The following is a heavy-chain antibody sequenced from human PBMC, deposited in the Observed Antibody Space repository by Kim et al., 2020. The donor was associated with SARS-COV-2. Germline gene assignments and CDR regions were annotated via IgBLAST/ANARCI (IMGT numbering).Heavy chain of an antibody. CDR1: GFTFSSRA. J-gene: IGHJ4*02. V-gene: IGHV3-23*01. CDR2: VNNGGNA. Sequence: GGSLRLSCAASGFTFSSRAMSWVRQAPEKGPEWVASVNNGGNAYYADSVKGRFTVSRDITRDTLYLQMNSLRAEDTALYFCAKDHPSSGWPAFDSWGQGT. D-gene: IGHD6-19*01. CDR3: AKDHPSSGWPAFDS.